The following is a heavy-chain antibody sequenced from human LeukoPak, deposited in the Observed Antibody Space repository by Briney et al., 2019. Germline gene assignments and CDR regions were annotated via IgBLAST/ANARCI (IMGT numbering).Heavy chain of an antibody. CDR1: GFTFDDYA. J-gene: IGHJ3*02. CDR2: ISWNSGSI. Sequence: GRSLRLSCAASGFTFDDYAMHWVRQAPGKGLEWVSGISWNSGSIGYADSVKGRFTISRDNAKNSLYLQMNSLRAEDTALYYCAKDRSGSYRGAFDIWGQGTMVTVSS. V-gene: IGHV3-9*01. D-gene: IGHD1-26*01. CDR3: AKDRSGSYRGAFDI.